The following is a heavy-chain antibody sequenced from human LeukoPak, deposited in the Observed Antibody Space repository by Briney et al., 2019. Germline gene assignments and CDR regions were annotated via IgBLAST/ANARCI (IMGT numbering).Heavy chain of an antibody. CDR3: ARDQFSKTGWFDP. CDR2: IYYSGST. V-gene: IGHV4-59*01. Sequence: SETLSLTCTVSGGSISTFYCSWIRQPPGKGLEWIGYIYYSGSTNYNPSLKSRVTISVDTSKNQFSLKLTSVTAADTAVYYCARDQFSKTGWFDPWGQGTLVTVSS. D-gene: IGHD3-3*02. J-gene: IGHJ5*02. CDR1: GGSISTFY.